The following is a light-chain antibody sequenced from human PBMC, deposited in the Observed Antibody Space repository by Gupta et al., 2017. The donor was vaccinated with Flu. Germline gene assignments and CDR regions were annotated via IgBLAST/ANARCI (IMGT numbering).Light chain of an antibody. Sequence: QSALTQPASVSGSPGQSITISCTGTSSDVGGYNYVSWYQQHPGKAPKLMIYEVSKRPAGVSSRFSGSKSGNTASLTISVLQAEDEADYYCSSYTSSSTPVFGGGTKLTVL. V-gene: IGLV2-14*01. CDR3: SSYTSSSTPV. CDR1: SSDVGGYNY. J-gene: IGLJ3*02. CDR2: EVS.